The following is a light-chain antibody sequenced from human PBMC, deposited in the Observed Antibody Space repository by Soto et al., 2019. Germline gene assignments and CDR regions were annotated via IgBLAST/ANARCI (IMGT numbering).Light chain of an antibody. CDR1: SSNIGAGYD. Sequence: QSVLTQPPSVSGAPGQRATISCTGGSSNIGAGYDVHWYQQLPGAAPKLLIAAVTSRPSGVPDRFSGSKSGTSAYLAITGLQAEDEADYYYQSYDRSLSGWVFGGGTKLTVL. V-gene: IGLV1-40*01. J-gene: IGLJ3*02. CDR3: QSYDRSLSGWV. CDR2: AVT.